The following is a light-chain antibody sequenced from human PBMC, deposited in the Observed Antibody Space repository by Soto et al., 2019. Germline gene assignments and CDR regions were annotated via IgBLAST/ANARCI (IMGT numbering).Light chain of an antibody. CDR3: CSYAGSYTH. CDR1: SSDVGGYNY. V-gene: IGLV2-11*01. CDR2: DVS. Sequence: QSALTQPRSVSGSPGQSVTISCTGTSSDVGGYNYFSWYQQHPGKAPKLMIYDVSKRPSGVPDRFSGSKSGNTASLTISGRQAEDEADYYCCSYAGSYTHFGRGTKLTVL. J-gene: IGLJ2*01.